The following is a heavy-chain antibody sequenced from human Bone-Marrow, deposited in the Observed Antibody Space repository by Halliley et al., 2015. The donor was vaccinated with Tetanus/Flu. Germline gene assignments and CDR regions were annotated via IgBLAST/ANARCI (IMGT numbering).Heavy chain of an antibody. CDR2: IYYSGST. D-gene: IGHD2-21*02. V-gene: IGHV4-31*02. CDR3: VKDCLGGDCSYE. Sequence: EWIGYIYYSGSTHYNPSLKSRVIISVDTSKNQFSLKLSSVTAADTAVYYCVKDCLGGDCSYEWGQGTLVTVSS. J-gene: IGHJ4*02.